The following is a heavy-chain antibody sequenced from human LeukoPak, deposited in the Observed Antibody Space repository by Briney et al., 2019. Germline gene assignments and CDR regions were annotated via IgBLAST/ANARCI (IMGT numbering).Heavy chain of an antibody. J-gene: IGHJ3*02. V-gene: IGHV4-34*01. CDR2: INHSGST. CDR1: GGSFSAYY. CDR3: ARGALAVAGVNDAFDI. D-gene: IGHD6-19*01. Sequence: SETLSLTCAVYGGSFSAYYWTWIRQPPGKGLEWIGEINHSGSTNYNPSLKSRVTISVDTSKNQLSLKLSSVTAADTAVYYCARGALAVAGVNDAFDIWGLGTMVTVSS.